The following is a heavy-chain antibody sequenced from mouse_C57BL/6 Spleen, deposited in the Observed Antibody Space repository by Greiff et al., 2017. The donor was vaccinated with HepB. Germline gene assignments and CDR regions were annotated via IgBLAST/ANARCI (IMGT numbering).Heavy chain of an antibody. J-gene: IGHJ2*01. D-gene: IGHD1-1*01. CDR1: GFTFSSYA. V-gene: IGHV5-4*03. Sequence: DVMLVESGGGLVKPGGSLKLSCAASGFTFSSYAMSWVRQTPEKRLEWVATISDGGSYTYYPDNVKGRFTISRDNAKNNLYLQMSHLKSEDTAMYYCARGGGYYYGSSYEIDYWGQGTTLTVSS. CDR3: ARGGGYYYGSSYEIDY. CDR2: ISDGGSYT.